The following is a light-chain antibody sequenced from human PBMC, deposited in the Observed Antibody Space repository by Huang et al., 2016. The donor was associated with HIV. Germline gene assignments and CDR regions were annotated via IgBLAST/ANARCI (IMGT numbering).Light chain of an antibody. J-gene: IGKJ1*01. CDR2: DAS. CDR3: QQYTNWPRGT. Sequence: EIVMTQSPDTLSMSPGKRVSLSCRASQSVTNNLAWYQQRPGQPPRLVVYDASTRAPGIPTRFRGSGLGTEFTLTISSLQSEDVGIYYCQQYTNWPRGTFGQGTRVEIK. V-gene: IGKV3-15*01. CDR1: QSVTNN.